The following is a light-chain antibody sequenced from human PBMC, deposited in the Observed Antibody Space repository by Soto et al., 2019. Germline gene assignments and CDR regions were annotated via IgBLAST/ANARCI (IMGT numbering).Light chain of an antibody. CDR2: RSN. CDR3: AAWDDSLYGVV. J-gene: IGLJ2*01. Sequence: QSVLTQSPSASGTPGQRVTISCSGSSSNIGSNSVNWYQQFPGTAPKVLIYRSNQRPSGVPDRFSGSKSGTSASLAISGLQSEDEADYYCAAWDDSLYGVVFGGGTKLTVL. V-gene: IGLV1-44*01. CDR1: SSNIGSNS.